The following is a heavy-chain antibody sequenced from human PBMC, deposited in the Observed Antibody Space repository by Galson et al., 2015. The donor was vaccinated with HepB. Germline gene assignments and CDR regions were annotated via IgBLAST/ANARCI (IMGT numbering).Heavy chain of an antibody. CDR1: GGSFSGYY. CDR3: ARGVLRYFDWLPHNWGYFDY. CDR2: INHSGST. D-gene: IGHD3-9*01. V-gene: IGHV4-34*01. Sequence: ETLSLTCAVYGGSFSGYYWSWIRQPPGKGLEGIGEINHSGSTNYNPSLKSRVTISVDTSKNQFSLKLSSVTAADTAVYYCARGVLRYFDWLPHNWGYFDYWGQGTLVTVSS. J-gene: IGHJ4*02.